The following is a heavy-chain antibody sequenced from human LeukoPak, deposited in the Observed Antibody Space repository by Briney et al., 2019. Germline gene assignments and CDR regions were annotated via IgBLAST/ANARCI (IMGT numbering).Heavy chain of an antibody. CDR1: GYTFTSYG. V-gene: IGHV1-18*01. Sequence: ASVKVPCKASGYTFTSYGISWVRQAPGQGLEWMGWISAYNGNTNYAQKLQGRVTMTTDTSTSTAYMELRSLRSDDTAVYYCAVGWVGATTFPLDYWGQGTLVTVSS. J-gene: IGHJ4*02. D-gene: IGHD1-26*01. CDR2: ISAYNGNT. CDR3: AVGWVGATTFPLDY.